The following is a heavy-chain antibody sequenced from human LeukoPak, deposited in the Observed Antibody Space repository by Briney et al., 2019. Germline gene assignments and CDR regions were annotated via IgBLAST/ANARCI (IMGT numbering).Heavy chain of an antibody. J-gene: IGHJ4*02. CDR1: GGSISSGSYY. CDR2: IYTTGMS. D-gene: IGHD1-1*01. Sequence: SQTLSLTCTVSGGSISSGSYYWSWIRQPAGKGLEWIGRIYTTGMSIYNPSLKSRVTMSINTSKNQFSLRVISATATDTAMYYCARESLEFRNFDFWGQGALVTVSS. V-gene: IGHV4-61*02. CDR3: ARESLEFRNFDF.